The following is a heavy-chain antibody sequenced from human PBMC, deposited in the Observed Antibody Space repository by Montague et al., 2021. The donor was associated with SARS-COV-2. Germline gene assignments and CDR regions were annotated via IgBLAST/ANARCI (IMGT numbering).Heavy chain of an antibody. CDR3: ARAIQPQPLVVVIAIPRPFYYFDH. J-gene: IGHJ4*02. CDR2: INHSGST. D-gene: IGHD2-21*01. V-gene: IGHV4-34*01. CDR1: GGPFSGDGSLSGYY. Sequence: SETLSLTCAVYGGPFSGDGSLSGYYWTWIRQTPGKGLEWIGEINHSGSTNYNPSFKSRVIMSVDTSKNQFSLKLSSVTAADTAVYYCARAIQPQPLVVVIAIPRPFYYFDHWGQGTLVTVSS.